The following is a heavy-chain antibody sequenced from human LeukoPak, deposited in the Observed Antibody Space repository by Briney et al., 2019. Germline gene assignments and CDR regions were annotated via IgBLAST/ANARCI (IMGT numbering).Heavy chain of an antibody. V-gene: IGHV3-7*01. J-gene: IGHJ4*02. CDR2: IKQDGSEK. CDR1: GFTFSSYL. Sequence: GGSLRLSCAASGFTFSSYLMTWVRQAPGKGLEWVANIKQDGSEKYYVDSVKGRFTISRDNAKNSLYLQMNSLRAEDTAVYYCARLTAMVTFDYWGQGTLVTVSS. CDR3: ARLTAMVTFDY. D-gene: IGHD5-18*01.